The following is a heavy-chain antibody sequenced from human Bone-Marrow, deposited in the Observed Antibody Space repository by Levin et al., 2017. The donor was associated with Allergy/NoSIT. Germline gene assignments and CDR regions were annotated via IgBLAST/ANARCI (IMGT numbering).Heavy chain of an antibody. Sequence: LSLTCAASGFTVSSNYMSWVRQAPGKGLEWVSVIYSGGSTYYADSVKGRFTISRDNSKNTLYLQMNSLRAEDTAVYYCARDEYSNYGLDAFDIWGQGTMVTVSS. V-gene: IGHV3-66*01. CDR2: IYSGGST. D-gene: IGHD4-11*01. CDR3: ARDEYSNYGLDAFDI. J-gene: IGHJ3*02. CDR1: GFTVSSNY.